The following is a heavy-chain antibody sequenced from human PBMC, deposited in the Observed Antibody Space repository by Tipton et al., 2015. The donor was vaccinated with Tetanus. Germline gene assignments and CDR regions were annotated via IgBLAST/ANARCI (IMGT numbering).Heavy chain of an antibody. CDR3: ARWGDYYGSGSYNNDYGMDV. D-gene: IGHD3-10*01. V-gene: IGHV4-34*01. Sequence: TLSLTCAVYGGSFSGYYWSWIRQPPGKGLEWIGEINHSGSTNYNPSLKSRVTISVDTSKNQFSLKLSSVTAADTAVYYCARWGDYYGSGSYNNDYGMDVWGQGTTVTVSS. CDR1: GGSFSGYY. J-gene: IGHJ6*02. CDR2: INHSGST.